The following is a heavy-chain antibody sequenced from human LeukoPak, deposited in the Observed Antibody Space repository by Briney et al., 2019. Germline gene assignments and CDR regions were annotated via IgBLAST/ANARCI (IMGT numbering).Heavy chain of an antibody. CDR1: GFAFSSYA. D-gene: IGHD6-19*01. CDR3: ARELQGSGFDP. Sequence: PGGSLRLSCSASGFAFSSYAMYWVRQAPGKGLEFVSHISSSGGTTHYADSVKGRFTISRDNARNSLYLQMDSLRAEDTSIYYCARELQGSGFDPWGQGTLVTVSS. CDR2: ISSSGGTT. V-gene: IGHV3-48*03. J-gene: IGHJ5*02.